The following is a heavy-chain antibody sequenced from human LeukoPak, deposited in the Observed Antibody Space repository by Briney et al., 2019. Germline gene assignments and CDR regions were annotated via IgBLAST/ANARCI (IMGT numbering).Heavy chain of an antibody. V-gene: IGHV4-59*08. Sequence: SETLSLTCSVSGGILNSFYWTWIRQPPGKGLEYIGYVYYAGSTNYNPSLKSRVTLRADTSNNQFSLKLTSVTAADTAVYYCARWNPVTTSINYWGQGSLVAVSS. CDR2: VYYAGST. D-gene: IGHD4-17*01. CDR3: ARWNPVTTSINY. CDR1: GGILNSFY. J-gene: IGHJ4*02.